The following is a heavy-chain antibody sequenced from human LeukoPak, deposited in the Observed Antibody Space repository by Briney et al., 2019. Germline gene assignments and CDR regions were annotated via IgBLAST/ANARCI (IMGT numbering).Heavy chain of an antibody. Sequence: PSETLSLTCTVSSDSISGYYWSWIRQPPGKGLEWLGYIYSSGSTNYNPSLNSRVTISVDTSKNQFSLELSSVTAADTAVYYCARFAYCGGHCWYYFDYWGQGTLVTVS. CDR2: IYSSGST. V-gene: IGHV4-59*01. CDR3: ARFAYCGGHCWYYFDY. D-gene: IGHD2-21*02. J-gene: IGHJ4*02. CDR1: SDSISGYY.